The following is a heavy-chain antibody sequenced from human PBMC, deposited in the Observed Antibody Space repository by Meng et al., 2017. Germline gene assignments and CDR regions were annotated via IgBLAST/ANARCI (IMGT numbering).Heavy chain of an antibody. CDR3: ARSLTVTTVWFDP. Sequence: QGQLQRAGQGLVKPSQPLSLTCTVSGGSISSGGYYWSWIRQHPGKGLEWIGYIYYSGSTYYNPSLKSRVTISVDTSKNQFSLKLSSVTAADTAVYYCARSLTVTTVWFDPWGQGTLVTVSS. D-gene: IGHD4-17*01. J-gene: IGHJ5*02. CDR2: IYYSGST. V-gene: IGHV4-31*03. CDR1: GGSISSGGYY.